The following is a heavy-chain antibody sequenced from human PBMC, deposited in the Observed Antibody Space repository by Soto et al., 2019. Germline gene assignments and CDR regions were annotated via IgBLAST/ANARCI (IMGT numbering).Heavy chain of an antibody. CDR2: ISAYNGNT. CDR3: ARGASGTNYYYGMDV. V-gene: IGHV1-18*01. CDR1: GYTFTSYG. J-gene: IGHJ6*02. D-gene: IGHD1-1*01. Sequence: ASVKVSCKASGYTFTSYGISWVRQAPGQGLEWMGWISAYNGNTNYAQKLQGRVTMTTDTSTSTAYTELRSLRSDDTAVYYCARGASGTNYYYGMDVWGQGTTVTVSS.